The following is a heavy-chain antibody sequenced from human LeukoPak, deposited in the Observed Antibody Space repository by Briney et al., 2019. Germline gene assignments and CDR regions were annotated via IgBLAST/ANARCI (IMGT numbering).Heavy chain of an antibody. CDR1: GFTFSSYA. CDR3: AKVPIAAAGTRGFFDY. J-gene: IGHJ4*02. D-gene: IGHD6-13*01. V-gene: IGHV3-23*01. CDR2: ISGSGGST. Sequence: QPGGSLRLSCAASGFTFSSYAMSWVRQAPGKGLEWVSAISGSGGSTYYADSVKGRFTISRDNSKNTLYLQMNSLRAEDTAVYYCAKVPIAAAGTRGFFDYWGQGTLVTVSS.